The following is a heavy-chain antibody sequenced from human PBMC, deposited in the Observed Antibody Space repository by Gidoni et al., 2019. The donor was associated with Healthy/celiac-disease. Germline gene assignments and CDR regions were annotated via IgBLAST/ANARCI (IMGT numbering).Heavy chain of an antibody. Sequence: EVQLVESGGGLVQPGRSLRLSCAASGLTFSSYSMNCVRQAPGKGREWVSYISSSSSTIYYSDSVKCRFTISRDNAKNSLYRQMNSLRDEDTAVYYCARPYGDTPFDAFDIWGQGTMVTVSS. D-gene: IGHD4-17*01. CDR3: ARPYGDTPFDAFDI. V-gene: IGHV3-48*02. CDR2: ISSSSSTI. CDR1: GLTFSSYS. J-gene: IGHJ3*02.